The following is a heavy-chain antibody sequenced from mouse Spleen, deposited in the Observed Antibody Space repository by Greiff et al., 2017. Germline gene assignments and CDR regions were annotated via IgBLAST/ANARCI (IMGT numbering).Heavy chain of an antibody. J-gene: IGHJ4*01. Sequence: EVQLVESGPGLVKPSQSLSLTCSVTGYSITSGYYWNWIRQFPGNKLEWMGYISYDGSNNYNPSLKNRISITRDTSKNQFFLKLNSVTTEDTATYYCAREGYGDYGYYAMDYWGQGTSVTVSS. V-gene: IGHV3-6*01. CDR1: GYSITSGYY. D-gene: IGHD2-13*01. CDR3: AREGYGDYGYYAMDY. CDR2: ISYDGSN.